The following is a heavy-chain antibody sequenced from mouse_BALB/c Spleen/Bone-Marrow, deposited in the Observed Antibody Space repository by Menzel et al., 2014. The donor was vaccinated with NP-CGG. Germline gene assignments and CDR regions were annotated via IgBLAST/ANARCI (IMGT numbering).Heavy chain of an antibody. D-gene: IGHD2-1*01. CDR2: IYPGNSDT. Sequence: VQLKESGTVLARPGASVKMSCKASGYTFTSYWMHWVKQRPGQGLEWIGAIYPGNSDTSYNQKFKGKAKLTAVTSTSTAYMELSSLTNEDSAVYYCAVPYGNYVGYCAMDYWGQGTSVTVSS. J-gene: IGHJ4*01. V-gene: IGHV1-5*01. CDR3: AVPYGNYVGYCAMDY. CDR1: GYTFTSYW.